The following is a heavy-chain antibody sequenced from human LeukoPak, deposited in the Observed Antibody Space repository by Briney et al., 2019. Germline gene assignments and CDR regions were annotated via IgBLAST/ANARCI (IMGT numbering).Heavy chain of an antibody. D-gene: IGHD3-3*01. Sequence: ASVKVSCKASGYTFTGYYMHWVRQAPGQGLEWMGWINPNSGGTNYAQKFQGRVTMTRDTSISTAYVELSRLRSDDTAVYYCARSGSGYFTTYDYWGQGTLVTVSS. CDR2: INPNSGGT. J-gene: IGHJ4*02. CDR3: ARSGSGYFTTYDY. V-gene: IGHV1-2*02. CDR1: GYTFTGYY.